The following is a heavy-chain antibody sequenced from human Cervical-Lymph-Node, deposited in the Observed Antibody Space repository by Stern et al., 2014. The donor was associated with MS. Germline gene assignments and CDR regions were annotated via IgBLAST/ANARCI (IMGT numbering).Heavy chain of an antibody. CDR1: DFTFSSYW. Sequence: EVQLVESGGGFVQPGGSLRLSCAASDFTFSSYWMHWVRHVPGKGLVWVSRINSDGTSISYADSVKGRCTISRDNAKNTLFLQMNSLRAEDTAVYYCARELEYTNSADYNYYGLDVWGQGTTVTVSS. CDR3: ARELEYTNSADYNYYGLDV. J-gene: IGHJ6*02. D-gene: IGHD6-6*01. V-gene: IGHV3-74*01. CDR2: INSDGTSI.